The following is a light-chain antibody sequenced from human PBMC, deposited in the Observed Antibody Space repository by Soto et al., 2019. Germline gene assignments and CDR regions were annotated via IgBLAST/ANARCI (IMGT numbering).Light chain of an antibody. V-gene: IGLV2-23*01. CDR3: CSYAGSRIYV. J-gene: IGLJ1*01. Sequence: QSALTQPASVSGSPGQSITISCTKTSGDVGSYNLVSWYQHHPGKAPKFIIYEGNKRPSGVSNRFSGSKSGNTASLTISGLQAEDEADYYCCSYAGSRIYVFGTGTNVTVL. CDR1: SGDVGSYNL. CDR2: EGN.